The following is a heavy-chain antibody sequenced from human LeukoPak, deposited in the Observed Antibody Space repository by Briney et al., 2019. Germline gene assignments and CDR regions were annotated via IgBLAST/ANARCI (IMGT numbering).Heavy chain of an antibody. V-gene: IGHV1-69*13. CDR1: GGTFSNYA. CDR2: IIPIYGTA. Sequence: SVTVSCKASGGTFSNYAFNWVRQAPGQGLEWMGAIIPIYGTANYAQKFQGRVTITADESTSATYMELSSLRSEDTAVYYCASGGPGEWELLRCDHWGQGTPVTVSS. J-gene: IGHJ4*02. CDR3: ASGGPGEWELLRCDH. D-gene: IGHD1-26*01.